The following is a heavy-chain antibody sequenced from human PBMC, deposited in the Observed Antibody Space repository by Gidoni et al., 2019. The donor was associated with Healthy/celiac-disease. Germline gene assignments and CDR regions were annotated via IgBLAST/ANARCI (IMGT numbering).Heavy chain of an antibody. CDR3: ARESPYYYDSSGYYPDY. CDR1: GFPFSSYS. CDR2: ISSSSSYI. Sequence: EVQLVESGGGLVKPGGSLRLSCAASGFPFSSYSMNWVRQAPGKGLEWVSSISSSSSYIYYADSVKGRFTISRDNAKNSLYLQMNSLRAEDTAVYYCARESPYYYDSSGYYPDYWGQGTLVTVSS. D-gene: IGHD3-22*01. J-gene: IGHJ4*02. V-gene: IGHV3-21*01.